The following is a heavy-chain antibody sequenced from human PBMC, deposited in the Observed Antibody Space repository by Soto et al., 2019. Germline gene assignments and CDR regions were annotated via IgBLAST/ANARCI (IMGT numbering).Heavy chain of an antibody. Sequence: SETLSLTCTVSGGSISSYYWSWIRQPPGKGLEWIGYIYYSGSTNYNPSLKSRVTISVDTSKNQFSLKLSSVTAADTAVYYCARVSRERGIAAAGYDYYYYYYMDVWGKGTTVTVSS. CDR1: GGSISSYY. CDR3: ARVSRERGIAAAGYDYYYYYYMDV. CDR2: IYYSGST. J-gene: IGHJ6*03. D-gene: IGHD6-13*01. V-gene: IGHV4-59*01.